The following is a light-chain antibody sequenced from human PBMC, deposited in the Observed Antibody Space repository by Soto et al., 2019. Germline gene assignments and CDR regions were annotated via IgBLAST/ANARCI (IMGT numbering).Light chain of an antibody. V-gene: IGKV3-20*01. CDR3: QQYGSSPQT. CDR1: QSVTGIH. J-gene: IGKJ1*01. CDR2: GVS. Sequence: EIVLTQSPGTLSLSPGERATLSCRASQSVTGIHLAWYQQKPGQAPRLLIYGVSSRATGIPDWCSGSGSGTDFTLTISRLEHEDFAVYYCQQYGSSPQTFGQGTKVETK.